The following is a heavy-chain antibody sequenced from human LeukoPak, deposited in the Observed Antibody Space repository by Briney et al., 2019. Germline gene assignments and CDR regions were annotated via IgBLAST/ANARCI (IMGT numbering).Heavy chain of an antibody. CDR2: IHYSGST. D-gene: IGHD2-8*02. CDR1: GASISISTYS. CDR3: ARQVTGHPNWFDP. Sequence: SETLSLTCTVSGASISISTYSWAWLRQPPGKGLEWIGAIHYSGSTYYSPSLKSRVTISVDTSKIQFSLKLTSLTAADTAVYYCARQVTGHPNWFDPWGPGILVTVSS. V-gene: IGHV4-39*01. J-gene: IGHJ5*02.